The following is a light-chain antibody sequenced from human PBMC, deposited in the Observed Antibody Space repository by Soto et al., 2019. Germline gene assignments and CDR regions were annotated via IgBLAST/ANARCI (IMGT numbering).Light chain of an antibody. V-gene: IGKV1-13*02. Sequence: AIQLTQSPSSLSASVGDRVTITCRASQGISSALAWYQQKPGKAPKLLIYDASSLESGVPSRFSGSGSGTDFPPPISSRQPEDFETYYCQQFNSYPQTFGGGTKVEIK. CDR3: QQFNSYPQT. J-gene: IGKJ4*01. CDR1: QGISSA. CDR2: DAS.